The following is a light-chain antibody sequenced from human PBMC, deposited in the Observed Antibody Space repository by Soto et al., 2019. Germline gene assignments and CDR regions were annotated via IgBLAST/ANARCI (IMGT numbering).Light chain of an antibody. CDR1: QNINSH. V-gene: IGKV1-39*01. CDR3: QQSYTGLSFT. CDR2: GAS. Sequence: DIQMTQSPSTLSASVGDRVTITCRASQNINSHLNWYQQQPGKAPKLLIYGASSLQNGVPARFRGGGSGTDFTLIISNLQPEDFATYYCQQSYTGLSFTFGQGTQLEIK. J-gene: IGKJ5*01.